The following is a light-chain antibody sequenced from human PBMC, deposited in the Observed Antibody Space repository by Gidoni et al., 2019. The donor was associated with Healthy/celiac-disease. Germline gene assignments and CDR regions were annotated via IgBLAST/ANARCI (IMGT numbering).Light chain of an antibody. CDR3: QQRSNWPPIT. V-gene: IGKV3-11*01. J-gene: IGKJ5*01. CDR1: QSVSSY. Sequence: EIVLTQSPATLSLSPGERATLSCRASQSVSSYLAWYQHKPGQAPRLLIYDASSGSGTDFTLTISSLEPEDFAVYYCQQRSNWPPITFGQGTRLEIK. CDR2: DAS.